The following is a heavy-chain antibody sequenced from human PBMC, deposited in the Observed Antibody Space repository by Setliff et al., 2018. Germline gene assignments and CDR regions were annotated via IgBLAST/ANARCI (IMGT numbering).Heavy chain of an antibody. J-gene: IGHJ6*02. CDR1: GFTFSKHA. D-gene: IGHD5-18*01. V-gene: IGHV3-48*03. Sequence: PGGSLRLSCAASGFTFSKHAFHWVRQAPGKGLEWVSYINAWGTSKYYADSVKGRFTISRDNAKNSLYLDLNSLRGEDMGVYYCARDGGTAMVKTYYYGLDVWGQGTTVTVSS. CDR3: ARDGGTAMVKTYYYGLDV. CDR2: INAWGTSK.